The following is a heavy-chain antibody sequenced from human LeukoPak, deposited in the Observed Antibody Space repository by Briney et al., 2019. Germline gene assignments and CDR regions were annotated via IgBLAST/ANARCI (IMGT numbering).Heavy chain of an antibody. V-gene: IGHV3-30-3*01. J-gene: IGHJ4*02. D-gene: IGHD6-19*01. CDR3: ARDYTQWLEYYFDY. Sequence: QPGRSLRLSCAASGFTFSSYAMHWVRQAPGKGLEWVAVISYDGSNKYYADSVKGRFTISRDNSKNTLYLQMNSLRAEDTAVYYCARDYTQWLEYYFDYWGQGTLVTVSS. CDR1: GFTFSSYA. CDR2: ISYDGSNK.